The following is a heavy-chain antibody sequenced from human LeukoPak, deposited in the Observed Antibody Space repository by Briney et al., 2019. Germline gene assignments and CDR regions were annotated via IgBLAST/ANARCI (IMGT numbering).Heavy chain of an antibody. J-gene: IGHJ4*02. D-gene: IGHD6-13*01. V-gene: IGHV3-21*01. CDR3: ARDGAAGPNFDY. CDR2: ISSSSSYI. Sequence: GGSLRLSCAASGFTFSSYSMNWVRQAPGKGLEWVSSISSSSSYIYYADSVKGRFIISRDNAKSSLYLQVNSLGAEDTAVYYCARDGAAGPNFDYWGQGTLVTVSS. CDR1: GFTFSSYS.